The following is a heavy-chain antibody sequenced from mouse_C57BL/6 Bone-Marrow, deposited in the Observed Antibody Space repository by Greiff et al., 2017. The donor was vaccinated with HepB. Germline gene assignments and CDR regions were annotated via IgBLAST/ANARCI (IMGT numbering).Heavy chain of an antibody. D-gene: IGHD2-3*01. CDR2: IRNKANGYTT. J-gene: IGHJ2*01. Sequence: EVKLVESGGGLVQPGGSLSLSCAASGFTFTDYYMSWARQPPGKALEWLGFIRNKANGYTTEYSASVKGRFTISRDNSQSILYLQMNALRAEDSATYYCARSPRWLLFDYWGQGTTLTVSS. V-gene: IGHV7-3*01. CDR3: ARSPRWLLFDY. CDR1: GFTFTDYY.